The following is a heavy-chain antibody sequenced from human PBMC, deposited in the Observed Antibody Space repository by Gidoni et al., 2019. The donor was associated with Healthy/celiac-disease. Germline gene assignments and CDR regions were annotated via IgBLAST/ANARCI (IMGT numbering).Heavy chain of an antibody. V-gene: IGHV3-23*01. Sequence: EVQLLESGGGLVQPGGSLRLSCAASGFTSSSYAMSWVRQAPGKGLECVSAISGSGGSTYYADSVKGRFTISRDNSKNTLYLQMNSLRAEDTAVYYCAKDPGQQLVPTYKSPWGQGTLVTVSS. CDR1: GFTSSSYA. CDR3: AKDPGQQLVPTYKSP. J-gene: IGHJ5*02. D-gene: IGHD6-13*01. CDR2: ISGSGGST.